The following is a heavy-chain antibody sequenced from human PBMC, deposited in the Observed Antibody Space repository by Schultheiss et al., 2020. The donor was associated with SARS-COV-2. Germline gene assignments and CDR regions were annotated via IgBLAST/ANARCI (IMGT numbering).Heavy chain of an antibody. CDR2: ISAYNGHA. V-gene: IGHV1-18*01. J-gene: IGHJ4*02. CDR1: GYTFASYG. D-gene: IGHD3-22*01. Sequence: ASVKVSCKASGYTFASYGITWVRQAPGQGLEWMGWISAYNGHANYPQNLQDRVTMTTDTSTSTAYMELSRLRSDDTAVYYCARGFMDSSGRKCLDSWGQGTLVTVSS. CDR3: ARGFMDSSGRKCLDS.